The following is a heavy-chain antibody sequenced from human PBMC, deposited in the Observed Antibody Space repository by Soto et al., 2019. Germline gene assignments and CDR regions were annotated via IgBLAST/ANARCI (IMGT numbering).Heavy chain of an antibody. V-gene: IGHV3-23*01. CDR1: GFICSSYD. D-gene: IGHD2-8*02. CDR2: ILVGGST. CDR3: AKATATGGGAFEI. J-gene: IGHJ3*02. Sequence: GGSLRLSCAVSGFICSSYDMSWVRQAPGKGLEWVSTILVGGSTHYEDSVKGRFTISRDTSKNTVYLQMYSLTAGDTAFYYCAKATATGGGAFEIYGQGTMVTVSS.